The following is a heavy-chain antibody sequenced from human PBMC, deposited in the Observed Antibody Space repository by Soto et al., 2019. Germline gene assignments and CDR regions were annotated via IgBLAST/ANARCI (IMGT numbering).Heavy chain of an antibody. CDR2: IIPLFDIV. J-gene: IGHJ3*01. Sequence: QVQLVQSGAEVKKPGSSVKVSCKPSGGTFRSQTMFWVRQAPGQGLEWMGRIIPLFDIVNSAQKFQDRVTFTADKSTTTAYMELSRLTSDDTAVYYCTIGSWSGEVFDVWGQGTLVTVSS. CDR3: TIGSWSGEVFDV. CDR1: GGTFRSQT. D-gene: IGHD6-13*01. V-gene: IGHV1-69*02.